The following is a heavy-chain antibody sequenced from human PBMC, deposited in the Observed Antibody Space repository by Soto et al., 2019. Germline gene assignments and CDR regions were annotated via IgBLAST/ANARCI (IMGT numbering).Heavy chain of an antibody. Sequence: SETLSLACTVSGGSFNPNDWAWIRQPPGKGLEWVGYIYYSGTTRYNPSLESRVTLSLETSKSQFSLKLSSVTAADTAVYYCGGSSWNDAFDIWGQGTMVT. J-gene: IGHJ3*02. CDR2: IYYSGTT. CDR1: GGSFNPND. D-gene: IGHD6-13*01. CDR3: GGSSWNDAFDI. V-gene: IGHV4-59*08.